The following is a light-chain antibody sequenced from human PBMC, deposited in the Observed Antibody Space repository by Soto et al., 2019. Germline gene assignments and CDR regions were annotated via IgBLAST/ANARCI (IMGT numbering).Light chain of an antibody. CDR1: QAVNSR. J-gene: IGKJ5*01. Sequence: IGVTNSPTTLSVYQLYRVTLSCRASQAVNSRLAWYQHKPGQAPTLLIYLAANRAASIQARFSGSGSETDFTLTISSLEPEDFALYYCQHYPRFHTISLGEGRRLAFK. V-gene: IGKV3D-11*03. CDR2: LAA. CDR3: QHYPRFHTIS.